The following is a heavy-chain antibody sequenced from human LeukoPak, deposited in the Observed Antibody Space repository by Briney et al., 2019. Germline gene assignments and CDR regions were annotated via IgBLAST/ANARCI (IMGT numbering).Heavy chain of an antibody. J-gene: IGHJ6*04. CDR2: ISGSGGST. V-gene: IGHV3-23*01. CDR3: AELGITMIGGV. D-gene: IGHD3-10*02. CDR1: GFTFSSYG. Sequence: GSLRLSCAASGFTFSSYGMSWVRQAPGKGLEWVSGISGSGGSTYYADSVKGRFTISRDNSKNTLYLRMNSLRAEDTAVYYCAELGITMIGGVWGKGTTVTISS.